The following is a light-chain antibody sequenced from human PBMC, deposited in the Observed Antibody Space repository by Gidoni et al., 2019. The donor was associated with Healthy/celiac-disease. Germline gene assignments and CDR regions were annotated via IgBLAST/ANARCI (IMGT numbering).Light chain of an antibody. Sequence: DLVMTQSPASLAVSLGERATINCKSSQSVLYSSNHKNSLAWYQQKPGQPPKLLIYWASTRESGVPDRFSGSGSGTEFTRTISSLQAEDVAVYYCQQYYSTPPYTFGQXTKLEIK. J-gene: IGKJ2*01. CDR2: WAS. CDR1: QSVLYSSNHKNS. CDR3: QQYYSTPPYT. V-gene: IGKV4-1*01.